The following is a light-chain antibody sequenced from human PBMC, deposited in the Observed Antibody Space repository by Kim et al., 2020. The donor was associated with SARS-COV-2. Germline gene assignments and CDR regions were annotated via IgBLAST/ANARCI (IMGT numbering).Light chain of an antibody. Sequence: EIVLTQSPGTLSLSPGERVTLSCRASQSLRSSFLAWYQQRPGQVPRLLIYGASSRATGIPDRFSASGSGTEYTLTISRLEPEDFADYFCQQYDDSPPRWTFGQGTKVDIK. J-gene: IGKJ1*01. V-gene: IGKV3-20*01. CDR1: QSLRSSF. CDR3: QQYDDSPPRWT. CDR2: GAS.